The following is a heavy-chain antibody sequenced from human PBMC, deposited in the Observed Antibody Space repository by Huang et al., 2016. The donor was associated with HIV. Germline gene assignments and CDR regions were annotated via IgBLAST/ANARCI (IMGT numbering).Heavy chain of an antibody. CDR2: VSDSGSST. Sequence: QVQLVESGGGLVKPGGSLRLSCAASGFTFSDFYITWVRQAPGGGREWISYVSDSGSSTNYADSVKGRFTGARDNAKKLVFLQMKSLRAEDMAVYYCARYPKGKRNSDTWRAFDFWGQGTLVTVSS. J-gene: IGHJ4*02. CDR3: ARYPKGKRNSDTWRAFDF. CDR1: GFTFSDFY. V-gene: IGHV3-11*01. D-gene: IGHD1-1*01.